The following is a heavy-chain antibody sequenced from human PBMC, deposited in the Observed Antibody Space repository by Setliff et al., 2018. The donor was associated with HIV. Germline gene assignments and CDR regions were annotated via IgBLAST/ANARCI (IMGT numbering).Heavy chain of an antibody. CDR2: IGGLGSNSKT. CDR3: ARLNYYDFCGSWARKSDTDF. Sequence: GGSLRLSCAASGFTFIAYAMSWVRQAPGKGLEWVSTIGGLGSNSKTDYTDSVKGRFAISRDNSANTISLQMSRLSDEDTALCYSARLNYYDFCGSWARKSDTDFWGRGTMVTVSS. J-gene: IGHJ3*01. V-gene: IGHV3-23*01. CDR1: GFTFIAYA. D-gene: IGHD3-22*01.